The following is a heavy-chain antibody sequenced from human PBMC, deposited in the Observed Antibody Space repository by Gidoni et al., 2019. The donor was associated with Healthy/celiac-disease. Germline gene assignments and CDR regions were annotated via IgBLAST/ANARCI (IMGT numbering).Heavy chain of an antibody. D-gene: IGHD4-17*01. Sequence: QVQLQQWGAGLLKPSATLALTCAVYGGAFSGYYWTWIRQPPGKGLEWIGEINHSGSTNYNPSLKSRVTISVDTSKNQFSLKLSSVTAADTAVYYCASLTNYGRSSSGFDPWGQGTLVTVSS. CDR3: ASLTNYGRSSSGFDP. CDR1: GGAFSGYY. J-gene: IGHJ5*02. CDR2: INHSGST. V-gene: IGHV4-34*01.